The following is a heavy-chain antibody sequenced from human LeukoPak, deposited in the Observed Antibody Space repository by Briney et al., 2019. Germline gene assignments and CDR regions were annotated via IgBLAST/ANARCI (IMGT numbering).Heavy chain of an antibody. CDR2: IYTSGST. J-gene: IGHJ4*02. CDR3: ARGRGLWFGELLYYFDY. CDR1: GGSISSGSYY. Sequence: SETLSLTCTVSGGSISSGSYYWSWIRQPAGKGLEWIGRIYTSGSTMYNPSLKSRVTISVDTSKNQFSLKLSSVTAADTAVYYCARGRGLWFGELLYYFDYWGQGTLVTVSS. D-gene: IGHD3-10*01. V-gene: IGHV4-61*02.